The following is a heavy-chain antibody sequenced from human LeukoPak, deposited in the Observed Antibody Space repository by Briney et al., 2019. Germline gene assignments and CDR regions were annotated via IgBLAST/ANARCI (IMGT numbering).Heavy chain of an antibody. D-gene: IGHD1-26*01. V-gene: IGHV4-39*07. J-gene: IGHJ5*02. CDR2: INHSGST. CDR1: GGSISSTNYY. CDR3: ARRGEQVYPNWFDP. Sequence: PSETLSLTCTVSGGSISSTNYYWGWIRQPPGKGLEWIGEINHSGSTNYNPSLKSRVTISVDPSKNQFSLKLTSVTAADTAVYYCARRGEQVYPNWFDPWGQGTLVTVSS.